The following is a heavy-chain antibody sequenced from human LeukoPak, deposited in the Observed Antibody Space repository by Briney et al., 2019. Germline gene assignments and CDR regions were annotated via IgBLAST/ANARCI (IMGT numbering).Heavy chain of an antibody. CDR2: IWYDGSNK. CDR3: ARGGWWYSSSQMAPIDY. D-gene: IGHD6-13*01. CDR1: GFTFSSYG. Sequence: GRSLRLSCAASGFTFSSYGMHWVRQAPGKGLEWVAVIWYDGSNKYYADSVKGRFTISRDNSKNTLYLQMNSLRAEDTAVYYCARGGWWYSSSQMAPIDYWGQGTLVTVSS. V-gene: IGHV3-33*01. J-gene: IGHJ4*02.